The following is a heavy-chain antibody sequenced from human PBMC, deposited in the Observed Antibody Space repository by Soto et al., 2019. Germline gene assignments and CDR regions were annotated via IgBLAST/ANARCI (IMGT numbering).Heavy chain of an antibody. Sequence: ASVKVSCKASGCTFSSYAISWVRQAPGQGLGWMGGFIPIFGTANYAQKFQGRVTITADESTSTAYMELSSLRSEDTAVYYCARDREDYDILTGETNYYYGMDVWGQGTTVTVSS. D-gene: IGHD3-9*01. CDR1: GCTFSSYA. CDR3: ARDREDYDILTGETNYYYGMDV. CDR2: FIPIFGTA. V-gene: IGHV1-69*13. J-gene: IGHJ6*02.